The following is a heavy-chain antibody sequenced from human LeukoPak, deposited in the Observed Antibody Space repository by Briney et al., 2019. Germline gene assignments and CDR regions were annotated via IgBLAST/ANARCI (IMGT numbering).Heavy chain of an antibody. V-gene: IGHV3-30*04. D-gene: IGHD1-26*01. J-gene: IGHJ4*02. CDR3: ARDEVGATVLDY. CDR2: ISYDGSNK. Sequence: GGSLRLSCAASVYTFSSYAMHWVRQAPGKGLEWVAVISYDGSNKYYADSVKGRFTISRDNSKNTLYLQMNSLRAEDTAVYYCARDEVGATVLDYWGQGTLVTVSS. CDR1: VYTFSSYA.